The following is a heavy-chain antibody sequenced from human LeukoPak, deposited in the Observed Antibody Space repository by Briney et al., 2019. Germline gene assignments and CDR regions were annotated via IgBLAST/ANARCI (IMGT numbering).Heavy chain of an antibody. V-gene: IGHV4-39*07. J-gene: IGHJ6*03. D-gene: IGHD7-27*01. CDR3: ARFRLGSDYYHMDV. CDR1: GGSISSSGYY. CDR2: IYYSGSN. Sequence: SETLSLTCTVSGGSISSSGYYWGWIRQTPGKGLEWIGSIYYSGSNYHNPSLKSRVSMSVDTSKNQFSLKLSSVTAADTAVYYCARFRLGSDYYHMDVWGKGTTVTVSS.